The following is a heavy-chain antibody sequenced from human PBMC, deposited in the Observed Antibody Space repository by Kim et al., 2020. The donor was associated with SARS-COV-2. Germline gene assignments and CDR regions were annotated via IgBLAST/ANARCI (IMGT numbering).Heavy chain of an antibody. V-gene: IGHV4-30-4*01. CDR3: ATGEGPGGFDP. Sequence: SETLSLTCTVSGGSISSGDYYWSWIRQPPGKGLEWIGYIYYSGSTYYNPSLKSRVTISVDTSKNQFSLKLSSVTAADTAVYYCATGEGPGGFDPWGQGTLVTVSS. CDR2: IYYSGST. D-gene: IGHD7-27*01. J-gene: IGHJ5*02. CDR1: GGSISSGDYY.